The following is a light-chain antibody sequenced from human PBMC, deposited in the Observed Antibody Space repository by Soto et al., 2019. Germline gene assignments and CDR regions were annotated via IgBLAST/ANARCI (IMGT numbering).Light chain of an antibody. Sequence: EIVLTQSPGTLSLSPGERTTLSCRASQSISRYLAWYQQKPGQGPRLLIYGASSRATGTPDRFSGSGSGTDFTLTINRLEPEDFALYYCQQYGSSPPTFGQGSKADI. CDR1: QSISRY. V-gene: IGKV3-20*01. CDR3: QQYGSSPPT. J-gene: IGKJ1*01. CDR2: GAS.